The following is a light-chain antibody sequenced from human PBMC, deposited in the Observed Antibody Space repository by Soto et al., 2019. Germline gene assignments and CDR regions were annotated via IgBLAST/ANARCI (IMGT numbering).Light chain of an antibody. CDR2: EVN. J-gene: IGLJ1*01. Sequence: QSALTQPPSASGSPGQSVTISCTGTSSDVGGYNYVSWYQQHPGKAPKLMIYEVNKRPSGVPDRFSGSKSGNTASLTVSGLQAEDEADYYCAAWDDSLNGRVFGTGTKVTVL. CDR1: SSDVGGYNY. V-gene: IGLV2-8*01. CDR3: AAWDDSLNGRV.